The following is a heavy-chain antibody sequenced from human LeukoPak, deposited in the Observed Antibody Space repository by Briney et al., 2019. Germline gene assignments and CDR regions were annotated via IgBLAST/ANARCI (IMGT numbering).Heavy chain of an antibody. Sequence: ASVKVSCKASGYTFTSYDINWVRQATGQGLEWMGWMNPNSGNTGYAQKFQGRVTITRNTSISTAYMELSSLRSEDTAGNYCARDKGAFDIWGQGTMVTVSS. CDR3: ARDKGAFDI. J-gene: IGHJ3*02. CDR2: MNPNSGNT. V-gene: IGHV1-8*03. CDR1: GYTFTSYD.